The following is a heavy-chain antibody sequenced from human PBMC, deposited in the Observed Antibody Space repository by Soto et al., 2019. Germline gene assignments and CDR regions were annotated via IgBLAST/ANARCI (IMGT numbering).Heavy chain of an antibody. CDR1: GYSFTSYS. CDR3: ARFLIVVVPVDLGVVSDYAMDV. J-gene: IGHJ6*02. Sequence: QVQLVQSGAVVKRPGASVRVSCKASGYSFTSYSIHWVRQAPGQGLEWMGRINPNGGTTTYAQKFQGRVSMTRDMSTSTVYMELNTLRSDDTAMYFCARFLIVVVPVDLGVVSDYAMDVWGQGTTVTVSS. V-gene: IGHV1-46*01. D-gene: IGHD2-2*01. CDR2: INPNGGTT.